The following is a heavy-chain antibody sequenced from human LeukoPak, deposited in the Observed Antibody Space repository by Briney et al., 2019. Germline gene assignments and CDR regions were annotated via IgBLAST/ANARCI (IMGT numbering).Heavy chain of an antibody. CDR2: INHSGST. V-gene: IGHV4-34*08. CDR3: ATTKRYSNYYYYYYMDV. J-gene: IGHJ6*03. Sequence: PGGTLRLSCAASGFTFSSYGMSWVRQAPGKGLEWIGEINHSGSTNYNPSLKSRVTISVDTSKNQFSLKLSSVTAADTAVYYCATTKRYSNYYYYYYMDVWGKGTTVTVPS. D-gene: IGHD6-13*01. CDR1: GFTFSSYG.